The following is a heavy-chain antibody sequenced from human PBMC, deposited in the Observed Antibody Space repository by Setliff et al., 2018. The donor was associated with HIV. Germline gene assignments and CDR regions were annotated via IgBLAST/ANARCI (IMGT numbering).Heavy chain of an antibody. J-gene: IGHJ5*02. CDR2: IRTKAYGGTT. Sequence: PGGSLRLSCTTSGFTFGDYPMGWFRQAPGKGLEWVSFIRTKAYGGTTEYAASVEGRFSISRDDSKSIVYLQMNSLRTEDTAVYYCTRGGRPTDEYVWFDPWGQGTLVTVSS. CDR1: GFTFGDYP. D-gene: IGHD4-17*01. V-gene: IGHV3-49*03. CDR3: TRGGRPTDEYVWFDP.